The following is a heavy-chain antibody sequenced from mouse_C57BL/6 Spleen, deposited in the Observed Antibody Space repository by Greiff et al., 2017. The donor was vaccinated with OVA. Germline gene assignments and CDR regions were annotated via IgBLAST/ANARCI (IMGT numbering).Heavy chain of an antibody. V-gene: IGHV1-26*01. CDR1: GYTFTDYY. CDR2: INPNNGGT. Sequence: VQLQQSGPELVKPGASVKISCKASGYTFTDYYMNWVKQSHGKSLEWIGDINPNNGGTSYNQKFKGKATLTVDKSSSTAYMELRSLTSEDSAVYYWARGGRSYGYFDVWGTGTTVTVSS. CDR3: ARGGRSYGYFDV. J-gene: IGHJ1*03.